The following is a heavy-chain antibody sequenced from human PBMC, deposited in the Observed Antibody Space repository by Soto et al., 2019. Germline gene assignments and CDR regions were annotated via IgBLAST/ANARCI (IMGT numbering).Heavy chain of an antibody. D-gene: IGHD6-13*01. CDR1: GFTFSGSA. J-gene: IGHJ4*02. CDR3: TRQGDSSSWALDY. Sequence: EVQLVESGGGLVQPGGSLKLSCAASGFTFSGSAMHWVRQASGKGLEWVGRIRSKANSYATAYAASVKGSFTISRDDSKNTAYRQMNSLKAEDTAVYYCTRQGDSSSWALDYWGQGTLVTVSS. V-gene: IGHV3-73*01. CDR2: IRSKANSYAT.